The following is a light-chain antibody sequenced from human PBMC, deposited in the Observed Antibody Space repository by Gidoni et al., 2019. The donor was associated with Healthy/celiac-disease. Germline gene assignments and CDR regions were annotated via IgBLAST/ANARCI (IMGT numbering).Light chain of an antibody. V-gene: IGLV1-36*01. CDR3: AAWDDSLNGVV. CDR2: YDD. Sequence: QSVLAPPPSVSEAPSPRVTISCSGHSSNIGNNAVNWYQQLPGKAPKLLIYYDDLLPSGVSDRFSGSKSGTSASLAISGLQSEDEADYYCAAWDDSLNGVVFGGGTKLTVL. CDR1: SSNIGNNA. J-gene: IGLJ2*01.